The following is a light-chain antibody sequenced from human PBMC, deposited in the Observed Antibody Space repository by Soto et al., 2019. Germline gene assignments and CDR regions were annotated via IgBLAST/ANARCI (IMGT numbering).Light chain of an antibody. CDR1: QSIRYY. CDR2: GAS. V-gene: IGKV1-5*01. CDR3: QHHNSYSQT. J-gene: IGKJ1*01. Sequence: DIPLTQSPPTLSASVGDRVTITCRASQSIRYYLAWYQQMPGKAPKLLIYGASSLQCGVPSRFSGSGSGTEFSLTISSLQPDDFATYFCQHHNSYSQTFGQGTKVEIK.